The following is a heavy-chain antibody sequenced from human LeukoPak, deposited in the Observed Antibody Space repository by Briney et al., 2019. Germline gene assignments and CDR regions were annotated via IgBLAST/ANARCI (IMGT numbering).Heavy chain of an antibody. CDR3: ARDQRGTDAFDI. V-gene: IGHV4-30-4*08. J-gene: IGHJ3*02. CDR1: GGSISSSSYY. CDR2: IYCSGST. Sequence: SETLSLTCIVSGGSISSSSYYWGWIRQPPGKGLEWIGYIYCSGSTYYNPSLKSRVIISVDTSKNQFSLKLSSVTAADTAVYYCARDQRGTDAFDIWGQGTMVTVSS. D-gene: IGHD3-10*01.